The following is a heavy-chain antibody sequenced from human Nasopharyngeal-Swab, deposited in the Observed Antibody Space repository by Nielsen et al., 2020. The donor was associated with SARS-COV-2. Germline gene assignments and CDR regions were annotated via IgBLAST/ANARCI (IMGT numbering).Heavy chain of an antibody. Sequence: GESLKISCAASGFAFTDYSMDWVRQAPGKGLEWASYITSSSSTRYYADSVKGRFTVSRDNAKNSLYLQMSSLGDEDTAVYYCVREFEATGATYLDYWGLGTLVTVSS. V-gene: IGHV3-48*02. CDR1: GFAFTDYS. CDR3: VREFEATGATYLDY. J-gene: IGHJ4*02. D-gene: IGHD1-26*01. CDR2: ITSSSSTR.